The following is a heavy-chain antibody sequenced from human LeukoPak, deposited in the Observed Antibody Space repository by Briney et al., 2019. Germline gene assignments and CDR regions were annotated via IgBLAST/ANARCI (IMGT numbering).Heavy chain of an antibody. V-gene: IGHV4-30-4*08. CDR3: ARGGVKKYCSGGSCYPGPYYFDY. D-gene: IGHD2-15*01. CDR1: GGSISSGDYY. J-gene: IGHJ4*02. Sequence: SETLSLTCTVSGGSISSGDYYWSWIRQPPGKGLEWIGYIYYSGSTYYNPSLKSRVTISVDTSKNQLSLKLSSVTAADTAVYYCARGGVKKYCSGGSCYPGPYYFDYWGQGTLVTVSS. CDR2: IYYSGST.